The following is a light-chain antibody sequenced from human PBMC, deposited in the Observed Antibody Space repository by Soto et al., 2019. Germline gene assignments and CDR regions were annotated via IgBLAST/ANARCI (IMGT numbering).Light chain of an antibody. J-gene: IGKJ1*01. CDR3: QKYNSAPRT. CDR1: QGISNY. V-gene: IGKV1-27*01. Sequence: DIQMTQSPSSLSASVGDRVTITCRARQGISNYLAWYQQKPGKVPKLLIYAASTLQSGVPSRFSGSGSGTHFTLTISGLQPEDVATYYCQKYNSAPRTFGQGTKGEIK. CDR2: AAS.